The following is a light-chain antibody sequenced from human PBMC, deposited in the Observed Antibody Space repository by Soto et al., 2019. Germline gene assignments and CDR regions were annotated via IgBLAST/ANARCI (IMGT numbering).Light chain of an antibody. CDR1: SSDVGSYNR. Sequence: QSALTQPPSVSGSPGQSVTISCTGTSSDVGSYNRVSWYQQPPGTAPKLMIYDVGNRPSGVPDLFSVSKSGNTASLTISGLHADDEADYYCSLYTSSNTYVFGTGTKVTVL. V-gene: IGLV2-18*01. CDR2: DVG. CDR3: SLYTSSNTYV. J-gene: IGLJ1*01.